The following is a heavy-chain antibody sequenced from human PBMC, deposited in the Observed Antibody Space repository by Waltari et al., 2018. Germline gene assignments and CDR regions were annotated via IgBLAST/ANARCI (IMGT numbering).Heavy chain of an antibody. CDR1: GVSITSNRHY. CDR2: MSYSRAT. CDR3: ATYIGASVGTAAFDV. J-gene: IGHJ3*01. D-gene: IGHD5-12*01. Sequence: QLQLQESGPGLVKPSETLSLTCSVSGVSITSNRHYWGWIRQPPGQGLEWFGTMSYSRATYSTPSLESRVTVARDTSKNQLYLKLVSVTAADTAVYYCATYIGASVGTAAFDVWGKGTMVTVSS. V-gene: IGHV4-39*01.